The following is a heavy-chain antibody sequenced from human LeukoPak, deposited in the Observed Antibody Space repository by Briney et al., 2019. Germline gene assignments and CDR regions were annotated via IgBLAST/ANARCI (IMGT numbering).Heavy chain of an antibody. J-gene: IGHJ3*02. Sequence: GGSLRLSCEASGFTFSDYYMSWIRQAPGKGLEWVSYISSSGYNIYYADSAKGRFTISKDNARSSLYLQMNGLRAEDTAVYYCAGEARGYMAFQIWGQGTLVTVSS. CDR1: GFTFSDYY. CDR3: AGEARGYMAFQI. V-gene: IGHV3-11*01. CDR2: ISSSGYNI. D-gene: IGHD2-2*02.